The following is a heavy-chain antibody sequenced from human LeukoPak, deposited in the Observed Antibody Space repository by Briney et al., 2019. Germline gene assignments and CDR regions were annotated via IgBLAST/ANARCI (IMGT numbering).Heavy chain of an antibody. CDR3: SRDTVTGPFVISLDS. Sequence: GGSLRLSCGASGFTFSIFEMNWVRQAPGKGPEWVSHISSSGTTAYFADSVRGRFTISRDNAKNSLFLQMNSLRDEDTAVYYCSRDTVTGPFVISLDSWGQGALVTVSS. CDR1: GFTFSIFE. CDR2: ISSSGTTA. J-gene: IGHJ4*02. D-gene: IGHD4-17*01. V-gene: IGHV3-48*03.